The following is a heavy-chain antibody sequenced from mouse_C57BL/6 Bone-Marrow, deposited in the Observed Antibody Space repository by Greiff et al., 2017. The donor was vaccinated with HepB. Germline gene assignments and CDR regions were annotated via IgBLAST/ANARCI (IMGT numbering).Heavy chain of an antibody. CDR1: GYTFTSYW. J-gene: IGHJ4*01. CDR3: ARGGGHYAMDY. Sequence: VQLQQPGAELVRPGSSVKLSCKASGYTFTSYWMHWVKQRPIQGLEWIGNIDPSDSETHYNQKFKDKATLTVDKSSSTAYMQLSSLTYEDSAVYYCARGGGHYAMDYWGQGTSVTVSS. CDR2: IDPSDSET. V-gene: IGHV1-52*01.